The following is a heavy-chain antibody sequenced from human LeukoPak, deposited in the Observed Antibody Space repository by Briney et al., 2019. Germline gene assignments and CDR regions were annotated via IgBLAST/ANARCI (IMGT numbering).Heavy chain of an antibody. Sequence: KSGESLKISCKGSGYSFTSYWISWVRQMPGKGLEWMGRIDPSDSYTNYSPSFQGHVTISADKSISTAYLQWSSLKASDTATYYCARLQISTVTKVFDYWGQGTLVTVSS. D-gene: IGHD4-17*01. CDR2: IDPSDSYT. CDR3: ARLQISTVTKVFDY. CDR1: GYSFTSYW. J-gene: IGHJ4*02. V-gene: IGHV5-10-1*01.